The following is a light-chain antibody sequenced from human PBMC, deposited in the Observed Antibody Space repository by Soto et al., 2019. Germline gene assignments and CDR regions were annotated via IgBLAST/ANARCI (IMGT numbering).Light chain of an antibody. J-gene: IGKJ5*01. CDR3: QQLNSFPIT. Sequence: DIQLTQAPSFLSASAGDTVTITCRASQDIRSYLDCYQQKAGRAPKLLIYAASTFQSEVPSRFSGSGSGTEFPLTISSLQPEDFATYYCQQLNSFPITFGQGTQPET. V-gene: IGKV1-9*01. CDR2: AAS. CDR1: QDIRSY.